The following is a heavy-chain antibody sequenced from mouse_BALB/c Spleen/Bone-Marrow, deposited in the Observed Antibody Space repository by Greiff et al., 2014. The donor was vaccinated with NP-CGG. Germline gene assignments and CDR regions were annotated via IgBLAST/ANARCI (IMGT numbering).Heavy chain of an antibody. CDR1: GFSLTGYG. CDR2: IWGDGGT. J-gene: IGHJ4*01. D-gene: IGHD2-4*01. CDR3: ARDSFLITRALDY. Sequence: VQVVESGPGLVAPSQSLSITCTVSGFSLTGYGVSWVRQPPGKGLEWLGMIWGDGGTDYNSALKSRLSISKDNSKSQAFLKMNSLQTDDTARYYCARDSFLITRALDYWGQGTSVTVSS. V-gene: IGHV2-6-7*01.